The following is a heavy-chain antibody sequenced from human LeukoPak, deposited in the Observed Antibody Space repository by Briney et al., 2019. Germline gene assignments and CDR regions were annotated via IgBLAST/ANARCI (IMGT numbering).Heavy chain of an antibody. J-gene: IGHJ5*02. Sequence: ASVKVSCKASGYTFTSYGISWVRQAPGQGLEWMGWISAYNGDTNYAQKLQGRGTMTTDTSTSTAYMELRSLRSDDTAVYYCARDAHIWFGEFAPRPTWFDPWGQGTLVTVSS. CDR1: GYTFTSYG. V-gene: IGHV1-18*01. CDR2: ISAYNGDT. CDR3: ARDAHIWFGEFAPRPTWFDP. D-gene: IGHD3-10*01.